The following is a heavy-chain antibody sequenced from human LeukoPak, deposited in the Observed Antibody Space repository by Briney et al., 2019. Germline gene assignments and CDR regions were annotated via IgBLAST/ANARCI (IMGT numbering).Heavy chain of an antibody. CDR1: GGSFSGYY. CDR3: ARDQGYSSSPFWGGDNWFDP. CDR2: IYTSGST. V-gene: IGHV4-4*07. J-gene: IGHJ5*02. D-gene: IGHD6-13*01. Sequence: PSETLSLTCAVYGGSFSGYYWSWIRQPAGKGLEWIGRIYTSGSTNYNPSLKSRVTMSVDTSKNQFSLKLSSVTAADTAVYYCARDQGYSSSPFWGGDNWFDPWGQGTLVTVSS.